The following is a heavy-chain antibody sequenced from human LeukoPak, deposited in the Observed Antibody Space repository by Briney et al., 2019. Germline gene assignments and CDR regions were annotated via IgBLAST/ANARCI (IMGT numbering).Heavy chain of an antibody. D-gene: IGHD3-10*01. Sequence: ASVKVSCKASGYTFTSYDINWVRQATGQGLEWMGWMNPNSGNTGYAQKFQGRVTMTRNTSISTAYMELSSLRSEDTAVYYCVRGGSQVPLDNWFDPWGQGTLVTVSS. J-gene: IGHJ5*02. CDR3: VRGGSQVPLDNWFDP. V-gene: IGHV1-8*01. CDR2: MNPNSGNT. CDR1: GYTFTSYD.